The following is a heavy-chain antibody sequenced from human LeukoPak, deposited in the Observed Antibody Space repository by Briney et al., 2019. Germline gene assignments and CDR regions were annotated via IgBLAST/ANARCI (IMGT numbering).Heavy chain of an antibody. D-gene: IGHD2-8*01. Sequence: GGSLRLSCAASGFTFSSYAMSWVRQAPGKGLEWVSAISGRGGSTYYADSVKGRFTTSRDNSKNTLYLQMNSLRAEDTAVYYCAKWGEYCTNGVCYNGYFDYWGQGTLVTVSS. J-gene: IGHJ4*02. CDR3: AKWGEYCTNGVCYNGYFDY. V-gene: IGHV3-23*01. CDR1: GFTFSSYA. CDR2: ISGRGGST.